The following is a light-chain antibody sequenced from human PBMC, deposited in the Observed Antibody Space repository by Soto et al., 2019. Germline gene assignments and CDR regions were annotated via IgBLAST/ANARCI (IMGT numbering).Light chain of an antibody. Sequence: LTQSPYTLSLSPGERATLSCRASQSLGRYLAWYQKKPGQAPRLLIYDESHRASGIQVRLRGSGSKSDFTLPISSVEPEYFAVHYCQQRSSPITFGQGTRLEIK. CDR1: QSLGRY. V-gene: IGKV3-11*01. CDR3: QQRSSPIT. CDR2: DES. J-gene: IGKJ5*01.